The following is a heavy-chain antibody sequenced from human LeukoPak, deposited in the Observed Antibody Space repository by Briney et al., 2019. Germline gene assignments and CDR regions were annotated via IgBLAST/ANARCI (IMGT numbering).Heavy chain of an antibody. CDR2: ISAYNGNT. CDR3: ARIALGYCTNGVCSYFDY. J-gene: IGHJ4*02. CDR1: GGTFSSYA. V-gene: IGHV1-18*01. Sequence: ASVKVSCKASGGTFSSYAISWVRQAPGQGLEWMGWISAYNGNTNYAQKLQGRVTMTTDTSTSTAYMELRSLRSDDTAVYYCARIALGYCTNGVCSYFDYWGQGTLVTVSS. D-gene: IGHD2-8*01.